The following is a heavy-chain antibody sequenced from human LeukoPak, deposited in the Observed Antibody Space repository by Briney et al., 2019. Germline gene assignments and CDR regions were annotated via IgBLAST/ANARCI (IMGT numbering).Heavy chain of an antibody. CDR1: GYSISSGYY. J-gene: IGHJ4*02. D-gene: IGHD5-24*01. CDR2: IYHSGST. Sequence: PSETLSLTCTVSGYSISSGYYWGWIRQPPGKGLEWIGSIYHSGSTYYNPSLKSRVTISVDTSKNQFSLKLSSVTAADTAVYYCARDRRDGFDYWGQGTLVTVSS. V-gene: IGHV4-38-2*02. CDR3: ARDRRDGFDY.